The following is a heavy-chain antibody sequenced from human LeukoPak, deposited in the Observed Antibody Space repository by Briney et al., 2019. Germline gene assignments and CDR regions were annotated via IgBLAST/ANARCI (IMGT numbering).Heavy chain of an antibody. J-gene: IGHJ4*02. V-gene: IGHV1-24*01. CDR3: ALSYYDILTGYLYPDY. D-gene: IGHD3-9*01. CDR2: FDPEDGET. Sequence: ASVKVSCKVSGYTLTELSMHWVRQSPGKGLEWMGGFDPEDGETIYAQKFQGRVTMTTDTSTSTDYMELRSLRSDDTAVYYCALSYYDILTGYLYPDYWGQGTLVTVSS. CDR1: GYTLTELS.